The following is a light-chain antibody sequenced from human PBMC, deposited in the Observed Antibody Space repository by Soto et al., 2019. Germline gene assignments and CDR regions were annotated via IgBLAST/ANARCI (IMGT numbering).Light chain of an antibody. V-gene: IGKV1-9*01. CDR1: QGISSY. CDR2: AAS. J-gene: IGKJ5*01. CDR3: QQHNSHPIT. Sequence: DNQLTQSPSFLSASVGDRVTITCRPSQGISSYLVWYQQKPGKAPKLLIYAASTLQSGVPSRFSGSGSGTEFTLTISSLQPEDFATYYCQQHNSHPITFGQGTRLEIK.